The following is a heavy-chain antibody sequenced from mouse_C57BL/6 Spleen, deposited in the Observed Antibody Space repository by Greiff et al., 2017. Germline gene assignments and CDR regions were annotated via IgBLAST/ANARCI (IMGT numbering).Heavy chain of an antibody. CDR3: ARDPGSYAMDY. Sequence: VQLQQSGPELVKPGASVKISCKASGYAFSSSWMNWVTQRPGKGLEWIGRIYPGDGDTNYNGKFKGKAKLTADKSSSTAYMQLSSLTSEDSAVYCCARDPGSYAMDYWGQGTSVTVSS. J-gene: IGHJ4*01. CDR2: IYPGDGDT. CDR1: GYAFSSSW. D-gene: IGHD2-2*01. V-gene: IGHV1-82*01.